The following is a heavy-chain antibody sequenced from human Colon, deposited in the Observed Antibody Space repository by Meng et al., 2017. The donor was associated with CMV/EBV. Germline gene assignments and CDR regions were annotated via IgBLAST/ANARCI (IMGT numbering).Heavy chain of an antibody. Sequence: GESLKISCSASGFDFGTYAMTWVRQAPGKRLEWISYISASGFTIYYADSVKGRFTISRDNANNSLYLHMNALRADDTAVYYCARGYQKFNWNYRSFDLWGQGTLVTVSS. CDR3: ARGYQKFNWNYRSFDL. D-gene: IGHD1-7*01. CDR1: GFDFGTYA. J-gene: IGHJ4*02. CDR2: ISASGFTI. V-gene: IGHV3-48*03.